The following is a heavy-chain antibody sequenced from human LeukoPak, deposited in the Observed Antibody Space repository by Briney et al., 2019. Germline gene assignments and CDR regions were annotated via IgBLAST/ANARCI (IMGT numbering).Heavy chain of an antibody. V-gene: IGHV3-23*01. D-gene: IGHD3-10*01. CDR2: IDYSGGST. CDR3: ARDGGFYGSGSYPLDY. CDR1: GFTLSSYE. J-gene: IGHJ4*02. Sequence: GGSLRLSCTASGFTLSSYEMSWIRQAPGKGLEWVSSIDYSGGSTHYADSVMGRFTISRDNAKNSLYLQMNSLRAEDTAVYYCARDGGFYGSGSYPLDYWGQGTLVTVSS.